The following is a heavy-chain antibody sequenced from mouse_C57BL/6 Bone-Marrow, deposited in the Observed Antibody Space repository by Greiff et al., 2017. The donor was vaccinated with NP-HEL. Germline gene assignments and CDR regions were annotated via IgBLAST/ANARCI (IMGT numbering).Heavy chain of an antibody. CDR3: ARYGSSYEDYAMDY. CDR1: GFTFTDYY. Sequence: EVMLVESGGGLVQPGGSLSLSCAASGFTFTDYYMSWVRQPPGKALGWLGFIRNKANGYTTEYSASVKGRFTISRDNSQSILYLQMNALRAEDSATYYCARYGSSYEDYAMDYWGQGTSVTVSS. V-gene: IGHV7-3*01. D-gene: IGHD1-1*01. CDR2: IRNKANGYTT. J-gene: IGHJ4*01.